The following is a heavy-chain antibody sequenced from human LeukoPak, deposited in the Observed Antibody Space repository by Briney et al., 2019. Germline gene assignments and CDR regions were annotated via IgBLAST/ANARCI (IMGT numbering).Heavy chain of an antibody. D-gene: IGHD1-26*01. CDR2: INHSGST. V-gene: IGHV4-34*01. Sequence: SETLSLTCAVYGGSFSGYYWSWIRQPPGKGLEWIGEINHSGSTNYNPSLKSRVTISVDTSKNQFSLKLSSVTAADTAVYYCARTRGLVGATRQLFDYWGQGTLVTVSS. CDR3: ARTRGLVGATRQLFDY. CDR1: GGSFSGYY. J-gene: IGHJ4*02.